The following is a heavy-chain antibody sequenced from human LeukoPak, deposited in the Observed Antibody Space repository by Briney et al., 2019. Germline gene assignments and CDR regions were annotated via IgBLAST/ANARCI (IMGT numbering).Heavy chain of an antibody. CDR2: IGGYGGST. D-gene: IGHD4-23*01. Sequence: PGGSLRLSCAASGFTFSSYAMSWVRQAPGKGLEWVSAIGGYGGSTYYADSVKGRFTISRDNSKNTLYVQMNSLRAEDTAVYYCARGSQGGNIGYWGQGTLVTVSS. CDR1: GFTFSSYA. J-gene: IGHJ4*02. V-gene: IGHV3-23*01. CDR3: ARGSQGGNIGY.